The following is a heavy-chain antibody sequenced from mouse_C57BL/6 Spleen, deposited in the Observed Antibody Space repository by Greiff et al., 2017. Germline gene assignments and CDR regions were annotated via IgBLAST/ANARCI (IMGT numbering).Heavy chain of an antibody. CDR3: PGSYDFLDY. CDR2: ISLKSDNYAS. CDR1: GFTFSNYW. J-gene: IGHJ2*01. D-gene: IGHD2-4*01. Sequence: EVKLMESGGGLVQPGGSMKLSCVASGFTFSNYWMNWVRQSPEKGLEWVAQISLKSDNYASHYAESGKGRFTISRDDSKSGVYLQINNFRAADTVIYYCPGSYDFLDYWGQGTTLTVSS. V-gene: IGHV6-3*01.